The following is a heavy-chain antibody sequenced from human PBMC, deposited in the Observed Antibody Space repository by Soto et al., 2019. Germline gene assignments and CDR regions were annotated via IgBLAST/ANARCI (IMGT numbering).Heavy chain of an antibody. Sequence: SVKVSCKASGGTFSSYAISWVRQAPGQGLEWMGGIIPIFGTANYAQKFQGRVTITADESTSTAYMELSSLRSEDTAVYYCASASYYYGSGSYYNVFDYWGQGTLVTVSS. CDR1: GGTFSSYA. J-gene: IGHJ4*02. V-gene: IGHV1-69*13. CDR3: ASASYYYGSGSYYNVFDY. D-gene: IGHD3-10*01. CDR2: IIPIFGTA.